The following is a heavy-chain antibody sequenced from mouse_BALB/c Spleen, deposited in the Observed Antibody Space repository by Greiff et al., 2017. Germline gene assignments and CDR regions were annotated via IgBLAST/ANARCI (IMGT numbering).Heavy chain of an antibody. V-gene: IGHV1-7*01. J-gene: IGHJ4*01. CDR3: ARGGYYYAMDY. CDR1: GYTFTSYW. CDR2: INPSTGYT. Sequence: VQLQQSGAELAKPGASVKMSCKASGYTFTSYWMHWVKQRPGQGLEWIGYINPSTGYTEYNQKFKDKATLTANKSSSTAYMQLSSLTSENSAVYCCARGGYYYAMDYWGQGTSVTVSS.